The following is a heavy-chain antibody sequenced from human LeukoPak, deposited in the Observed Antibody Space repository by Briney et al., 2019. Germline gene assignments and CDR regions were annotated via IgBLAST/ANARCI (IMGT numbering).Heavy chain of an antibody. CDR3: ARDRKGYGDFDY. D-gene: IGHD4-17*01. V-gene: IGHV4-31*03. J-gene: IGHJ4*02. CDR1: GDSISSGGYY. Sequence: SETLSLTCTVSGDSISSGGYYWNWIRQHPGKGLEWIVYIYYSGGTYSNPSVRSRVTISVDTSKSQFSLKLSSVTAADTAMYYCARDRKGYGDFDYWGQGTLVTVSS. CDR2: IYYSGGT.